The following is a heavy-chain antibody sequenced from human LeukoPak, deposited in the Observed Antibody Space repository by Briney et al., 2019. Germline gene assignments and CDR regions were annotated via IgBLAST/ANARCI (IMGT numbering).Heavy chain of an antibody. CDR2: IYYSGGP. J-gene: IGHJ6*02. V-gene: IGHV4-59*01. Sequence: SETLSLTCTVSGASTNSYFWSWIRQPPGKGLEWIGYIYYSGGPNYSPSLKSRVTISLDTSKNQFSLSLSSVTAADTAVYYCAGVYSYGMDVWGQGTTVTVSS. D-gene: IGHD2-8*01. CDR1: GASTNSYF. CDR3: AGVYSYGMDV.